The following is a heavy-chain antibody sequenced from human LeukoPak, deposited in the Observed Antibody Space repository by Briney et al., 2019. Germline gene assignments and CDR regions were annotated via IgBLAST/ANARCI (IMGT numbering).Heavy chain of an antibody. CDR3: AKGSSGYFADL. D-gene: IGHD3-22*01. CDR1: GFIFNNYG. CDR2: ISNDGGGT. V-gene: IGHV3-23*01. J-gene: IGHJ5*02. Sequence: GGSLRLSCAASGFIFNNYGLIWVRQAPGKGLEWVSAISNDGGGTQYADFVEGRFTIPRDNSKNTLFLQMSSLRAEDTALYYCAKGSSGYFADLWGQGTLATVSS.